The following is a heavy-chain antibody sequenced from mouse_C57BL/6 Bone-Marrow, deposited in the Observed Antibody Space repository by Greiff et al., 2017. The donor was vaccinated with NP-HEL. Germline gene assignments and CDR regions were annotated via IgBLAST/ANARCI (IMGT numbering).Heavy chain of an antibody. CDR3: TTYYYGSSWGYFDV. D-gene: IGHD1-1*01. J-gene: IGHJ1*03. CDR1: GFNIKDDY. CDR2: IDPENGDT. V-gene: IGHV14-4*01. Sequence: VQLQQSGAELVRPGASVKLSCTASGFNIKDDYMHWVKQRPEQGLEWIGWIDPENGDTEYASKFQGKATITADTSSNTAYLQLSSLTSEDTAVYYCTTYYYGSSWGYFDVWGTGTTVTVSS.